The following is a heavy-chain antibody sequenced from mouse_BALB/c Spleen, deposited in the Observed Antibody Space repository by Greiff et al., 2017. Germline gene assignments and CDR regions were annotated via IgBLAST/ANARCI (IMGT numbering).Heavy chain of an antibody. V-gene: IGHV5-6-3*01. D-gene: IGHD2-3*01. CDR1: GFTFSSYG. Sequence: EVMLVESGGGLVQPGGSLKLSCAASGFTFSSYGMSWVRQTPDKRLELVATINSNGGSTYYPDSVKGRFTISRDNAKNTLYLQMSSLKSEDTAMYYCAIYDGDYEDAMDYWGQGTSVNVSS. CDR3: AIYDGDYEDAMDY. J-gene: IGHJ4*01. CDR2: INSNGGST.